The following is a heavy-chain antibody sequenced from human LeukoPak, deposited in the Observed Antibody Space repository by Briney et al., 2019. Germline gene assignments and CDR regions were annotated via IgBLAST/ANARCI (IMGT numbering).Heavy chain of an antibody. CDR2: IYPGDSDT. CDR3: ARRDGYCSSTSCYADYYYGMDV. V-gene: IGHV5-51*01. Sequence: GESLKISCEGSGYSFTSYWIGWVRQMPGKGLEWMGIIYPGDSDTTYSPSFQGQVTISADKSISTAYLQWSSLKASDTAMYYCARRDGYCSSTSCYADYYYGMDVWGQGTTVTVSS. J-gene: IGHJ6*02. D-gene: IGHD2-2*01. CDR1: GYSFTSYW.